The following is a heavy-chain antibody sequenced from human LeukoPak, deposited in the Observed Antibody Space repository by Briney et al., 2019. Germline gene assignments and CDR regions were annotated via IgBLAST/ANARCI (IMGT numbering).Heavy chain of an antibody. Sequence: ASVKVSCKTSGYTFTSYYISWVRQAPGQGLEWMAWISAYNGNTKYAQKFQGRVTITADKSTSTAYMELSSLRSEDTAVYYCARTHSGSYYGFWGTYYFDYWGQGTLVTVSS. CDR2: ISAYNGNT. D-gene: IGHD1-26*01. V-gene: IGHV1-18*01. J-gene: IGHJ4*02. CDR1: GYTFTSYY. CDR3: ARTHSGSYYGFWGTYYFDY.